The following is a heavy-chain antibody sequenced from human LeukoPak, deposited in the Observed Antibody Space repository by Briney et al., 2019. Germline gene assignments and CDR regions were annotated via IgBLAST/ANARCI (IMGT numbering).Heavy chain of an antibody. CDR2: ISYDGSNK. Sequence: PGRSLRLSCAASGFTFSSYAMHWVRQAPGKGLEWVAVISYDGSNKYYADSVKGRFTISRDNSKNTLYLQMNSLRAEDTAVYYCAKDREYSGSYGNLDYWGQGTLVTVSS. D-gene: IGHD1-26*01. CDR3: AKDREYSGSYGNLDY. J-gene: IGHJ4*02. V-gene: IGHV3-30-3*01. CDR1: GFTFSSYA.